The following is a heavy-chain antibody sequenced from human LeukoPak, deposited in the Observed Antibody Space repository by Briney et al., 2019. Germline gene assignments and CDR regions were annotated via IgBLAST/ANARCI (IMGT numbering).Heavy chain of an antibody. CDR2: INKDGSAT. Sequence: PGGSLRLSCAASGFTVSSNYMSWVRQAPGKDLEWVSLINKDGSATYYADSVKGRFTISRDNSKNSLYLQMNGLRSEDTALYYCATWAFYHSLDVWGQGTTVTVSS. CDR3: ATWAFYHSLDV. V-gene: IGHV3-43*02. J-gene: IGHJ6*02. CDR1: GFTVSSNY. D-gene: IGHD1-26*01.